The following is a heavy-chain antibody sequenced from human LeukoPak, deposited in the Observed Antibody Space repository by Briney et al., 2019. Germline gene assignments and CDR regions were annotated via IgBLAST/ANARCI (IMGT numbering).Heavy chain of an antibody. J-gene: IGHJ4*02. V-gene: IGHV3-7*01. CDR2: IKHDGSEK. Sequence: GGSLRLSCAASGFTFGIYWMSWVHQPPGKGLEWVANIKHDGSEKYYVDSVKGRFTISRDNAKNSLYLQMNSLRAEDTAVYYCARVGTAEGTLEDYWSQGTLVTVSS. CDR3: ARVGTAEGTLEDY. CDR1: GFTFGIYW. D-gene: IGHD6-13*01.